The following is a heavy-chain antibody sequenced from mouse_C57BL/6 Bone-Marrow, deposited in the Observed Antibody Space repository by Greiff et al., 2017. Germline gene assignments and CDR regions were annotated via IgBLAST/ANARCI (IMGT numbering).Heavy chain of an antibody. Sequence: VQLQQSGPELVKPGASVKMSCKASGYTFTDYNMHWVKQSHGKSLEWIGYINPNNGGTSYNQKFKGKATLTVNKSSSTAYMELRSLTSEDSAVYYCARIGDSSGCAMDYWGQGTSVTVSS. CDR1: GYTFTDYN. CDR3: ARIGDSSGCAMDY. D-gene: IGHD3-2*02. CDR2: INPNNGGT. J-gene: IGHJ4*01. V-gene: IGHV1-22*01.